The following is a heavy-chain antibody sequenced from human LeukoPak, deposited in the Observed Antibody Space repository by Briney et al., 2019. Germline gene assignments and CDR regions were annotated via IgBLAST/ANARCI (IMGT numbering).Heavy chain of an antibody. V-gene: IGHV3-23*01. Sequence: GGSLRLSCAASGFTFSSYAMTWVRQAPGKGLEWVSGVSGSGGNTYYTDSVRGRLSISRDNSKNTLYLQVNSLRAEDTAVYYCAKGRTEGGTLALDYWGQGTLVTVSS. CDR2: VSGSGGNT. J-gene: IGHJ4*02. CDR1: GFTFSSYA. CDR3: AKGRTEGGTLALDY. D-gene: IGHD6-19*01.